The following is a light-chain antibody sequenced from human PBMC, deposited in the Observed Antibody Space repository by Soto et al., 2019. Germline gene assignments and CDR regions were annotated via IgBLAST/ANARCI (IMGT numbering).Light chain of an antibody. CDR2: EVS. CDR3: SSFAGNNNLV. V-gene: IGLV2-8*01. J-gene: IGLJ2*01. Sequence: QSALTQPPSASGSPGQSVTISCTGTSSDVGGYYVSWYQQHPGKAPKLMISEVSKRPSGVPDRFSGSKSGNTASLTVSGLQAEDEADYYCSSFAGNNNLVFGGGTKVTVL. CDR1: SSDVGGYY.